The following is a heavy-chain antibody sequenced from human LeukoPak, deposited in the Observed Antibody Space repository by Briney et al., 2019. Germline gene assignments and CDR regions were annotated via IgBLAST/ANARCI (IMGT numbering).Heavy chain of an antibody. D-gene: IGHD2-21*01. CDR3: ARGGEGKYYFDY. Sequence: GRSLRLSCAASGFTFDDYAMHWVRQAPGKGLEWVSGISWNSGSIGYADSVKGRFTISRDNAKNSLYLQMNSLRAEDTAVYYCARGGEGKYYFDYWGQGTLVTVSS. J-gene: IGHJ4*02. CDR1: GFTFDDYA. CDR2: ISWNSGSI. V-gene: IGHV3-9*01.